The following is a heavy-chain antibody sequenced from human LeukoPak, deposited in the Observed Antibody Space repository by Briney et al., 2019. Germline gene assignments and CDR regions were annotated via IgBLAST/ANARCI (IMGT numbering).Heavy chain of an antibody. D-gene: IGHD2-21*01. CDR1: GFTVSNNY. V-gene: IGHV3-53*01. CDR3: ARDERGPAY. J-gene: IGHJ4*02. CDR2: IYSGVGS. Sequence: GGSLRLSCAASGFTVSNNYMSWVRQAPGKGLEWVSVIYSGVGSYYVDSVKGRFTISRDNSKNTLYLQMNSLRAEDTAVYYCARDERGPAYWGQGTLVTVSS.